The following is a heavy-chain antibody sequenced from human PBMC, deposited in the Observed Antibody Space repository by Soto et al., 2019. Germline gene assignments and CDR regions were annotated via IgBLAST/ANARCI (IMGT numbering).Heavy chain of an antibody. V-gene: IGHV4-59*12. CDR3: ARVKGHIVVVPAATHYYYGMDV. CDR1: AASFSKYY. CDR2: IYHSGST. Sequence: PSETLSLTCTVSAASFSKYYWSWIRQPPGKGLEWIGEIYHSGSTNYNPSLKSRVTISVDKSKNQFSLKLSSVTAADTAVYYCARVKGHIVVVPAATHYYYGMDVWGQGTTVTVSS. D-gene: IGHD2-2*01. J-gene: IGHJ6*02.